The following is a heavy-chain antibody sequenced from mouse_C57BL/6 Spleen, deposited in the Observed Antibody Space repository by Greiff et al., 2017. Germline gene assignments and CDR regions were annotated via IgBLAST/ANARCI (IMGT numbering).Heavy chain of an antibody. CDR3: ARGNWDYYAMDY. V-gene: IGHV1-47*01. CDR2: FHPYNDDT. J-gene: IGHJ4*01. CDR1: GYTFTTYP. Sequence: QVHVKQSGAELVKPGASVKMSCKASGYTFTTYPIEWMKQNHGKSLEWIGNFHPYNDDTKYNEKFKGKATLTVEKSSSTVYLELSRLTSDDSAVYYCARGNWDYYAMDYWGQGTSVTVSS.